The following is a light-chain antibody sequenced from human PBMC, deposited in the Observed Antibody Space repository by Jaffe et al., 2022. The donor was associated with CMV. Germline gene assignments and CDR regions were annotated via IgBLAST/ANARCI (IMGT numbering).Light chain of an antibody. J-gene: IGKJ1*01. CDR3: QQYYNNPRT. CDR2: WAS. V-gene: IGKV4-1*01. CDR1: QSVLYSANNKNY. Sequence: DIVMTQSPDSLTVSLGERATINCKSSQSVLYSANNKNYLAWYQQKPGQPPKLLIYWASTRESGVPDRFSGSGSGTEFTLTISSLQAEDVAIYYCQQYYNNPRTFGQGTKVEMK.